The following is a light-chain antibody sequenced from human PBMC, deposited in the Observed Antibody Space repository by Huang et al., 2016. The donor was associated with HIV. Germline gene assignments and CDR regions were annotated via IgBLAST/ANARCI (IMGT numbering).Light chain of an antibody. CDR1: QDISSA. CDR2: DAS. Sequence: AIQLTQSPSSLSASVGDRVTITCRASQDISSALAWYQQKPGKAPKLLIYDASTLESGVPSRFSGSGSGTDFTLTISSLQPEEFATYYCQQFDDFLLTFGGGTKVEIE. J-gene: IGKJ4*01. V-gene: IGKV1D-13*01. CDR3: QQFDDFLLT.